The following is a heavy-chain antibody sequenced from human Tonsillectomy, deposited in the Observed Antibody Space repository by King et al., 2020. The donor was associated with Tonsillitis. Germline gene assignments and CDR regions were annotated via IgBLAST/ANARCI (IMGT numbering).Heavy chain of an antibody. CDR1: GFTFDDYA. CDR2: ISWNSDNI. Sequence: VQLVESGGGLVQPGRSLRLSCAASGFTFDDYALHWVRQAPGKGLEWVSGISWNSDNIGYADSVKGRFTISRDNAKNSPYLQMNSLRSEDTALYYCTKDIVPDGEWSHLDAFDIWGQGTMVTVSS. J-gene: IGHJ3*02. CDR3: TKDIVPDGEWSHLDAFDI. D-gene: IGHD3-3*01. V-gene: IGHV3-9*01.